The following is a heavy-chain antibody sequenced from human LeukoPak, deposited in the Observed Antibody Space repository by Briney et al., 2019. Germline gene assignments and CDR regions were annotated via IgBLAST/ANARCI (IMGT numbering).Heavy chain of an antibody. V-gene: IGHV1-46*01. D-gene: IGHD3-3*01. CDR2: INPTGGST. J-gene: IGHJ4*02. Sequence: GASVKVSCKASGYTFPSYFMHWVRQAPGQGLEWMGIINPTGGSTTYAQKFQGRVTMTRDTSTSIVYMELSSLRSDDTAVYYCARDRHPSGRFDYWGQGTLVTVSS. CDR1: GYTFPSYF. CDR3: ARDRHPSGRFDY.